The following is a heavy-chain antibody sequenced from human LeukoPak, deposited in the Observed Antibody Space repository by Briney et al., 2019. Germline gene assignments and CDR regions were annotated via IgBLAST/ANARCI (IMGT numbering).Heavy chain of an antibody. Sequence: GGSLRLSCAVSGFTFSSYAMHWVRQAPGKGLEYVSAISSNGGSTYYANSVKGRFTISRDNSKNTLYLQMGSLRVEGMAVYYCARAPRGYSSSTYYLDYWGQGTLVTVSS. V-gene: IGHV3-64*01. CDR1: GFTFSSYA. CDR3: ARAPRGYSSSTYYLDY. J-gene: IGHJ4*02. D-gene: IGHD6-6*01. CDR2: ISSNGGST.